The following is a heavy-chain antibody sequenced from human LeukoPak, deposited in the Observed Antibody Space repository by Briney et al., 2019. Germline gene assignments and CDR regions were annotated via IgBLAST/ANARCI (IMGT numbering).Heavy chain of an antibody. Sequence: GGSLRLSCAASGFTFSNAWMSWVRQAPGKGLEWVSVIYSGGSTYYADSVKGRFTISRDNSKNTLYLQMNSLRAEDTAVYYCARDILTAYYYDSSGSYFDYWGQGTLVTVSS. CDR3: ARDILTAYYYDSSGSYFDY. V-gene: IGHV3-66*01. J-gene: IGHJ4*02. CDR1: GFTFSNAW. CDR2: IYSGGST. D-gene: IGHD3-22*01.